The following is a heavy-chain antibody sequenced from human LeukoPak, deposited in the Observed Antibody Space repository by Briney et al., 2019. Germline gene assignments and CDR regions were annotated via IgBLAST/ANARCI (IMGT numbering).Heavy chain of an antibody. D-gene: IGHD2-15*01. Sequence: ASVKVSCKASGYTFTSYYMHWVRQAPGQGLEWMGIINPSGGGTSYAQKFQGRVTMTRDTSTSTVYMELSSLRSEDTAVYYCARLALSSVVVAATRFDYWGQGTLVTVSS. J-gene: IGHJ4*02. CDR2: INPSGGGT. CDR1: GYTFTSYY. CDR3: ARLALSSVVVAATRFDY. V-gene: IGHV1-46*01.